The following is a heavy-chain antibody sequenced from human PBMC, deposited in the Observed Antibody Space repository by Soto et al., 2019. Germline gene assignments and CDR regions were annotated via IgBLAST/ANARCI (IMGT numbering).Heavy chain of an antibody. J-gene: IGHJ6*02. CDR3: AIWSDWNPLYYRGMDV. D-gene: IGHD1-1*01. CDR1: GGAFTDFG. Sequence: SSVKVSSKVSGGAFTDFGLNWVRHVPGKGLEWLGGIIPLHNTSNYSLKFLGRGSVTADITSNTVYMHLSGLTSDDTATYYCAIWSDWNPLYYRGMDVWGQGTTVTVSS. V-gene: IGHV1-69*10. CDR2: IIPLHNTS.